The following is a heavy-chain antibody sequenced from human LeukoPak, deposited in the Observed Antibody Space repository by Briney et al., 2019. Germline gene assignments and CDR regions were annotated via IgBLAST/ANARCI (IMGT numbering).Heavy chain of an antibody. CDR1: GFTLSNYA. D-gene: IGHD6-13*01. Sequence: GGSLRLSCAASGFTLSNYAMHWVRQAPGKGLEWVTVISTDGKDKKYADSVKGRFAISRDNSKNTLDLQMNSLRAEDTAVYYCAKDQKWGAADYYFDSWGQGTLVTVSS. CDR2: ISTDGKDK. V-gene: IGHV3-30*18. J-gene: IGHJ4*02. CDR3: AKDQKWGAADYYFDS.